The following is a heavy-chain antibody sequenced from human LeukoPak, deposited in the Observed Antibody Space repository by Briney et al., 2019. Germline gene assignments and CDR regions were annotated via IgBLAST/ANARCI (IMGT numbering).Heavy chain of an antibody. D-gene: IGHD3-22*01. CDR2: IRYDGSNK. J-gene: IGHJ4*02. Sequence: PGGSLRLSCAASGFTFSSYGMHWVRQAPGKRLEWVAFIRYDGSNKYYADSVKGRFTISRDNSKNTLYLQMNSLRAEDTAVYYCAKDPLQYYYDSSGYYYDYWSQGTLVTVSS. V-gene: IGHV3-30*02. CDR3: AKDPLQYYYDSSGYYYDY. CDR1: GFTFSSYG.